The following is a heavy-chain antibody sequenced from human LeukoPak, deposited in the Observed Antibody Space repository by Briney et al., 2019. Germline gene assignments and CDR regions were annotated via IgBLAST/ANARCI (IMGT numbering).Heavy chain of an antibody. J-gene: IGHJ5*02. CDR2: IYYSGST. CDR3: ARGGGGSGSSNWFDP. D-gene: IGHD3-10*01. V-gene: IGHV4-59*01. Sequence: SETLSLTCAVYGGSFSGYYWSWIRQPPGKGLEWIGYIYYSGSTNYNPSLKSRVTISVDTSKNQFSLKLSSVTAADTAVYYCARGGGGSGSSNWFDPWGQGTLVTVSS. CDR1: GGSFSGYY.